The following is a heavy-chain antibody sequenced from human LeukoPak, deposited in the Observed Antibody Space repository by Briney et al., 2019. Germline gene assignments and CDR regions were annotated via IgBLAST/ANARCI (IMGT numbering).Heavy chain of an antibody. CDR1: GGSFSGYY. Sequence: SETLSLTCAVYGGSFSGYYWSWIRQPPGKGLEWIGEINHSGSTNYNPSLKSRVTISVDTSKNQFSLKLSSVTAADTAVYYCARNGGDSSSWPILYYFDYWGQGTLVTVSS. D-gene: IGHD6-13*01. CDR2: INHSGST. J-gene: IGHJ4*02. CDR3: ARNGGDSSSWPILYYFDY. V-gene: IGHV4-34*01.